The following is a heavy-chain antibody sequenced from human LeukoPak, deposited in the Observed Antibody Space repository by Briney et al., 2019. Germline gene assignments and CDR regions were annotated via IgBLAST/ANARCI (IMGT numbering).Heavy chain of an antibody. V-gene: IGHV4-59*01. J-gene: IGHJ4*02. Sequence: PSETLSLTCTVSGGSISSYCWSWIRQPPGKGLEWIGYIYYSGSTNYNPSLKSRVTISVDTSKNQFSLKLSSVTAADTAVYYCATTTMVRGVIFDYWGQGTLVTVSS. CDR2: IYYSGST. CDR3: ATTTMVRGVIFDY. D-gene: IGHD3-10*01. CDR1: GGSISSYC.